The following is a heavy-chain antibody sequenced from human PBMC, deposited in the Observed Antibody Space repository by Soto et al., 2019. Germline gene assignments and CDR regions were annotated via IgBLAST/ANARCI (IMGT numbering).Heavy chain of an antibody. CDR2: ITESGDKI. D-gene: IGHD7-27*01. J-gene: IGHJ4*02. CDR1: GFSVSTHY. CDR3: AIDFNWGSGY. Sequence: GGSLRLSCAVSGFSVSTHYMSWVRQPPGKGLEWVSVITESGDKIDYADSVKGRFTISRDNSKNTLYLQMNSLRVEDTAIYYCAIDFNWGSGYWGQGTLVTVSS. V-gene: IGHV3-23*01.